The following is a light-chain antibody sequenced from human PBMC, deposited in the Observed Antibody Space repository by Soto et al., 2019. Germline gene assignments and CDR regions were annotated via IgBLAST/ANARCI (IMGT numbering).Light chain of an antibody. V-gene: IGKV3D-15*01. Sequence: EIVMTQSPATLSVSPWERATLSCRASQSVNSNYLAWYQQKPGQAPRLLIYGISKRATDIPDRFSGSGSGTEFTLTISSLRPEDFATYYCQQHGQWPITFGQGTRLEIK. CDR1: QSVNSN. CDR2: GIS. J-gene: IGKJ5*01. CDR3: QQHGQWPIT.